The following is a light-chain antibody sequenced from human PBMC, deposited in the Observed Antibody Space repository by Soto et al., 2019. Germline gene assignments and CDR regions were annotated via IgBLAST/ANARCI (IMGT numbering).Light chain of an antibody. V-gene: IGKV1-9*01. J-gene: IGKJ3*01. CDR3: QQLNSYVFA. CDR1: QDVSRY. Sequence: DIQLTQSPSFLSASVGDRVTITCRASQDVSRYLAWYQQKPGKAPNLLIYAASTLRSGVPSRFSGSGSETEFNLTISSLQPEDFAPYYCQQLNSYVFAFGPGTKVDIK. CDR2: AAS.